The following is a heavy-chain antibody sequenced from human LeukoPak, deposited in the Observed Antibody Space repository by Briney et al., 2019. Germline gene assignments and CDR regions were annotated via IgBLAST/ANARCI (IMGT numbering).Heavy chain of an antibody. Sequence: PSETLSLTCTVSGDSISSSSYYWGWIRQPPGKGLEWIGSIYYSGSTYYNPSLKSRVTTSVDTSKNQFSLKLSSVTAADTAVYYCARRRASSGWSQGDYYDSSGAFDIWGQGTMVTVSS. J-gene: IGHJ3*02. D-gene: IGHD3-22*01. CDR2: IYYSGST. CDR3: ARRRASSGWSQGDYYDSSGAFDI. CDR1: GDSISSSSYY. V-gene: IGHV4-39*01.